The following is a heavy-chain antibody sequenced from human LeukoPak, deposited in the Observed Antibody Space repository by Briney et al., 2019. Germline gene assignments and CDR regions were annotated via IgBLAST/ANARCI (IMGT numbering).Heavy chain of an antibody. V-gene: IGHV1-24*01. CDR3: ATDRGKWAAAGNNWFDP. J-gene: IGHJ5*02. CDR2: FDPEDGET. CDR1: GYTLTELS. D-gene: IGHD6-13*01. Sequence: ASVKVSCKVSGYTLTELSMHWVRQAPGKGLEWMGGFDPEDGETIYAQKFQGRVTMTEDTSTDTAYMELSSLRSEDTAVYYCATDRGKWAAAGNNWFDPWGQGTLVTVSS.